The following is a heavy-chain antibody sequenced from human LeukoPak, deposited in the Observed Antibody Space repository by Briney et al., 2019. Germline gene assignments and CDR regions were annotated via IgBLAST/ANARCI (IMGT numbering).Heavy chain of an antibody. CDR3: AKGGGSIFFDY. D-gene: IGHD1-26*01. V-gene: IGHV3-23*01. J-gene: IGHJ4*02. CDR2: ISGSGGAT. Sequence: RGSLRLSRVVSGFTFSNSAMGWVRQAPGKGLEWVSAISGSGGATYYADSVKGRFTISRDNSKNTLYLQMNSLRAEDTAVYCCAKGGGSIFFDYWGQGNLVTVSS. CDR1: GFTFSNSA.